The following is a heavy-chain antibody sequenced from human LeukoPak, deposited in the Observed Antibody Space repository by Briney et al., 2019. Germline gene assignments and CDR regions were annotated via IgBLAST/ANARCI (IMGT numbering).Heavy chain of an antibody. D-gene: IGHD6-19*01. Sequence: ASVKVSCKVSGYTLTELSMHWVRQAPGKGLEWMGGFDPEDGETIYAQEFQGRVTMTEDTSTDTAYMELSSLRSEDTAVYYCATALIAVAGTVHNDYWGQGTLVTVSS. V-gene: IGHV1-24*01. CDR3: ATALIAVAGTVHNDY. CDR1: GYTLTELS. CDR2: FDPEDGET. J-gene: IGHJ4*02.